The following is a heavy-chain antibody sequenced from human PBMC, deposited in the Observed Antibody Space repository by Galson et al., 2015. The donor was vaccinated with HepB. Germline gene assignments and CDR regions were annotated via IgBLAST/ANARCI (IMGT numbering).Heavy chain of an antibody. D-gene: IGHD3-22*01. V-gene: IGHV7-4-1*02. J-gene: IGHJ3*02. CDR2: INTNTGNP. CDR3: ARDSGDSSGYYPRAFDI. Sequence: SVKVSCKASGYTFTSYAMNWVRQAPGQGLEWMGWINTNTGNPTYAQGFTGRFVFSLDTSVSTAYLQISSLKAEDTAVYYCARDSGDSSGYYPRAFDIWGQGTMVTVSS. CDR1: GYTFTSYA.